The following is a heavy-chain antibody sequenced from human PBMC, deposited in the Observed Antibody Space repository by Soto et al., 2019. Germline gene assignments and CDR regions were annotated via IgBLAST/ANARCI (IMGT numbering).Heavy chain of an antibody. CDR2: ISGTSTYI. CDR1: GFTLSDYY. Sequence: LRLSCAAAGFTLSDYYMSWIRQAPGKGLEWVSYISGTSTYINYADSVKGRFTISRDNAKNSLYLQMNSLRAEDTAVYYCARDVQQLASYWGQGTLVTVSS. D-gene: IGHD6-13*01. V-gene: IGHV3-11*06. J-gene: IGHJ4*02. CDR3: ARDVQQLASY.